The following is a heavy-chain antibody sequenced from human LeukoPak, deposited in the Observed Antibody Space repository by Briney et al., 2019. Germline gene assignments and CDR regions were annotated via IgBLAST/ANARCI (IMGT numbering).Heavy chain of an antibody. CDR2: ISGSGGST. CDR3: AKVLSNYDILTGYYGAEYFQH. Sequence: GGSLRLSCAASGFTFSSYGMTWVRQAPGKGLEWVSAISGSGGSTYYADSVKGRFTISRDNSKNTLYLQMNSLRAEDTAVYYCAKVLSNYDILTGYYGAEYFQHWGQGTLVTVSS. V-gene: IGHV3-23*01. CDR1: GFTFSSYG. D-gene: IGHD3-9*01. J-gene: IGHJ1*01.